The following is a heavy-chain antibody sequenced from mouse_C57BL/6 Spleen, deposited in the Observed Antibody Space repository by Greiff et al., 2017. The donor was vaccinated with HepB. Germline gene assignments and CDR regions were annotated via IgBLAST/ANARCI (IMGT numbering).Heavy chain of an antibody. CDR1: GYAFSSSW. V-gene: IGHV1-82*01. D-gene: IGHD1-1*01. Sequence: VQLQQSGPELVKPGASVKISCKASGYAFSSSWMNWVKQSPGKGLEWIGRIYPGDGDTNYNGKFKGKATLTADKSSSTAYMQLSSLTSEDSAVYFCARRSGNYAMDYWGQGTSVTVSS. CDR2: IYPGDGDT. J-gene: IGHJ4*01. CDR3: ARRSGNYAMDY.